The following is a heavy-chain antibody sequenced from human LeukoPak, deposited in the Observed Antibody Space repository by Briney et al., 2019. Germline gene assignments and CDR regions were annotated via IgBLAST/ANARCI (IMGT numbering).Heavy chain of an antibody. CDR3: ARAYCGGDCYSIHWFDP. Sequence: SVKVSCKASGGTFSSYAISWVRQAPGQGLEWMGGIIPIFGTANYAQRFQGRVTITADESTSTAYMELSSLRSEDTAVYYCARAYCGGDCYSIHWFDPWGQGTLVTVSS. J-gene: IGHJ5*02. D-gene: IGHD2-21*02. CDR1: GGTFSSYA. CDR2: IIPIFGTA. V-gene: IGHV1-69*13.